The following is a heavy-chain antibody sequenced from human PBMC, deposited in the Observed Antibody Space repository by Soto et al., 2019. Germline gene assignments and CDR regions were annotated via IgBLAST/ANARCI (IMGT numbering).Heavy chain of an antibody. Sequence: GGSLRLSCAASGFTFDDYAMHCVRQAAGKGLEWVSGISWNRGIIGYADSVKGRFTISRDNAKNSLYLQLNSLRAEDTALYYCAKDRALSGSYYLDYWGQGTLVTVSS. CDR2: ISWNRGII. V-gene: IGHV3-9*01. CDR1: GFTFDDYA. CDR3: AKDRALSGSYYLDY. D-gene: IGHD1-26*01. J-gene: IGHJ4*02.